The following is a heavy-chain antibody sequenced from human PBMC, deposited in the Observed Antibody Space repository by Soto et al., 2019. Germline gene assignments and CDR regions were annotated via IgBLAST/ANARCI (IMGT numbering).Heavy chain of an antibody. CDR3: EKIDQDIRTSPRYFDS. J-gene: IGHJ4*03. CDR1: GFIFRIYD. D-gene: IGHD1-1*01. V-gene: IGHV3-23*01. Sequence: GGSLRLSCATSGFIFRIYDMSWVRQAPGKGLEWVSGISPTGGTTYYADSVKGRFTISRDNSGHTLFLTLKSLRVDDTAIYYCEKIDQDIRTSPRYFDSWGQGALVTVSS. CDR2: ISPTGGTT.